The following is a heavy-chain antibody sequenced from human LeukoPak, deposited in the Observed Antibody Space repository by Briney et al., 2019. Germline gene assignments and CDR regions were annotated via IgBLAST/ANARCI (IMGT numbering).Heavy chain of an antibody. V-gene: IGHV4-59*11. CDR3: ARGLNYDFWSGYSPTYYYYYYMDV. J-gene: IGHJ6*03. D-gene: IGHD3-3*01. Sequence: SETLPLTCTVSGGSISSHYWSWIRQPPGKGLEWIGYIYYSGSTNYNPSLKSRVTISVDTSKNQFSLKLSSVTAADTAVYYCARGLNYDFWSGYSPTYYYYYYMDVWGKGTTVTVSS. CDR2: IYYSGST. CDR1: GGSISSHY.